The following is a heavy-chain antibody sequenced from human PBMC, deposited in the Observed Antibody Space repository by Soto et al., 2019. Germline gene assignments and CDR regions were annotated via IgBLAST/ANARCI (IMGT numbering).Heavy chain of an antibody. V-gene: IGHV3-30*18. CDR2: ISYDGSNK. D-gene: IGHD3-22*01. Sequence: GGSLRLSCAASGFTFSSYGMHWVRQAPGKGLEWVAVISYDGSNKYYADSVKGRFTISRDNSKNTLYLQMNSLRAEDTAVYYCAKEGYYDSSGYSLSLPDYWGQGTLVTVSS. J-gene: IGHJ4*02. CDR1: GFTFSSYG. CDR3: AKEGYYDSSGYSLSLPDY.